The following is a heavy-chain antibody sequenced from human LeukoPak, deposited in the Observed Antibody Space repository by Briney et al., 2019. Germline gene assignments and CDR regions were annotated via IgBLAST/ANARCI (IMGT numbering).Heavy chain of an antibody. CDR2: IIRIFGTA. D-gene: IGHD3-22*01. Sequence: SLKVSCTASGGTFSSYAISWVRQAPGQGLEWMGGIIRIFGTANYAQKFQGRVTITTDESTSTAYMELSSLRSEDTAVYYCATGSGMSYYYDSSGYSFDYWGQGTLVTVSS. J-gene: IGHJ4*02. CDR1: GGTFSSYA. V-gene: IGHV1-69*05. CDR3: ATGSGMSYYYDSSGYSFDY.